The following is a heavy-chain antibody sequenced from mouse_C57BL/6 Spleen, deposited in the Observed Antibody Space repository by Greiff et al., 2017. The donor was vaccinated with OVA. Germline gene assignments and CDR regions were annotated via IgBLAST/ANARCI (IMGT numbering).Heavy chain of an antibody. J-gene: IGHJ2*01. Sequence: DVKLVESGGGLVKPGGSLKLSCAASGFTFSSYAMSWVRQTPEKRLEWVATISDGGSYTYYPDNVKGRFTISRDNAKNNLYLQMSHLKSEDTAMYYCARDQGGTDYFDYWGQGTTLTVSS. CDR2: ISDGGSYT. CDR3: ARDQGGTDYFDY. D-gene: IGHD4-1*01. V-gene: IGHV5-4*01. CDR1: GFTFSSYA.